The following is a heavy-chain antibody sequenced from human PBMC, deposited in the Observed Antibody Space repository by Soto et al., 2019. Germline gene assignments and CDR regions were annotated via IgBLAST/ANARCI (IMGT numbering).Heavy chain of an antibody. Sequence: SETLSLTCAVYGGSFSGYYWSWIRQPPGKGLEWIGEINHSGSTNYNPSLKGRVTISVDTSKNQFSLKLSSVTAADTAVYYCATVVVVAATPRGWFDPWGQGTRVTVS. D-gene: IGHD2-15*01. V-gene: IGHV4-34*01. CDR1: GGSFSGYY. CDR2: INHSGST. CDR3: ATVVVVAATPRGWFDP. J-gene: IGHJ5*02.